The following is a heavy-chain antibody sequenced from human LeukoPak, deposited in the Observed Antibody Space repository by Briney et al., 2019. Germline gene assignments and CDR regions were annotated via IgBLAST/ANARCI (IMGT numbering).Heavy chain of an antibody. Sequence: GGSLRLSCAASGFTFSSYSMNWVRQAPGKGLVWVSHINNDETSTSYADSVRGRFTISRDNAKNTLFLQMNSLRTEDTAVYFCACYGIAPPYWGQGTLVTVSS. J-gene: IGHJ4*02. D-gene: IGHD2-15*01. CDR1: GFTFSSYS. V-gene: IGHV3-74*01. CDR3: ACYGIAPPY. CDR2: INNDETST.